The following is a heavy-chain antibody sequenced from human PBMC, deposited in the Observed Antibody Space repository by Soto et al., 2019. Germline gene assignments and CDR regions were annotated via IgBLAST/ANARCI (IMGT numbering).Heavy chain of an antibody. D-gene: IGHD5-18*01. CDR1: GFTFSGYS. J-gene: IGHJ4*02. CDR3: AKDRKTWIQLWFGGIDY. CDR2: ISYNGSNK. Sequence: PGGSLTLSCAASGFTFSGYSMHWVRQAPGKGLEWVAVISYNGSNKYYADSVKGRFTISRDNSKNTLYLQMNSLRAEDTAVYYCAKDRKTWIQLWFGGIDYWGQGTLVTVSS. V-gene: IGHV3-30*18.